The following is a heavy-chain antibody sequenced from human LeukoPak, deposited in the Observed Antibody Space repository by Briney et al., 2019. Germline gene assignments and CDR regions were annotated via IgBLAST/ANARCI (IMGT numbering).Heavy chain of an antibody. CDR2: IEQSGSER. J-gene: IGHJ5*02. CDR1: GFAFSSHY. D-gene: IGHD6-13*01. V-gene: IGHV3-7*01. Sequence: GGSLRLSCAASGFAFSSHYMTWVRQAPGEGLEWVATIEQSGSERYYVDSVKGRFTISRDDATSSVYLQMNSLRADDTAVYYCARGQQMVLWFDPWGQGTLVTVSS. CDR3: ARGQQMVLWFDP.